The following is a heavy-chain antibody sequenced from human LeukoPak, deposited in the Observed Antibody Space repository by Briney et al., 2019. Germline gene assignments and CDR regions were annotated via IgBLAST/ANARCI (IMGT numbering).Heavy chain of an antibody. V-gene: IGHV3-30*18. CDR3: AKAPGGATGLSHYFHY. Sequence: GRSLRLSCAASGFTFSSYGMHWVRQAPGKGLEWVAVISYDGSNKYYADSVKGRFTISRDNSKNTLYLQMNSLRAEDTAVYYCAKAPGGATGLSHYFHYWGQGTLVTVSS. CDR1: GFTFSSYG. J-gene: IGHJ4*02. CDR2: ISYDGSNK. D-gene: IGHD5-12*01.